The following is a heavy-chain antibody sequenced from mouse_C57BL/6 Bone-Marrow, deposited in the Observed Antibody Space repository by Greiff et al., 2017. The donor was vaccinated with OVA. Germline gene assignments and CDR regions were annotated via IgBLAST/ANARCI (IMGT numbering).Heavy chain of an antibody. J-gene: IGHJ4*01. D-gene: IGHD1-1*01. V-gene: IGHV14-4*01. CDR1: GFNIKDDY. CDR3: TTYYYGTYY. CDR2: IDPENGDT. Sequence: EVQLVESGAELVRPGASVKLSCTASGFNIKDDYMHWVKQRPEQGLEWIGWIDPENGDTEYASKFQGKATITADTSSNTAYLQLSSLTSEDTAVYYCTTYYYGTYYWGQGTSVTVSS.